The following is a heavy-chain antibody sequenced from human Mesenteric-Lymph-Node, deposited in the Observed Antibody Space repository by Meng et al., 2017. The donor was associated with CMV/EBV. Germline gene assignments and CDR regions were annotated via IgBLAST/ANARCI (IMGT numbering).Heavy chain of an antibody. CDR3: TRDNRDMAAMCDS. CDR1: GFSLSNYW. J-gene: IGHJ4*02. V-gene: IGHV3-74*01. D-gene: IGHD5-18*01. CDR2: IDFVGSSR. Sequence: GESLKISCAASGFSLSNYWMNWVRQAPGKGLVWVARIDFVGSSRTYVDTVQGRFTVSRDNAKNTLYLEMNSLRPEDTAVYYCTRDNRDMAAMCDSWGQGTLVTVSS.